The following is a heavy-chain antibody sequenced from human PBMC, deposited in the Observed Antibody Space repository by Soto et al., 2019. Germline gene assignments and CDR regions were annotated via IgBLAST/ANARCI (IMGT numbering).Heavy chain of an antibody. D-gene: IGHD6-13*01. CDR2: INPNSGGT. CDR3: ARSPGIAAAGTPWYFDL. Sequence: QVQLVQSGAEVKKPGASVKVSCKASGYTFTGYYMHWVRQAPGQVLEWMGWINPNSGGTNYAQKFQGWVTMTRDTSISTAYMELSRLRSDDTAVYYCARSPGIAAAGTPWYFDLWGRGTLVTVSS. J-gene: IGHJ2*01. V-gene: IGHV1-2*04. CDR1: GYTFTGYY.